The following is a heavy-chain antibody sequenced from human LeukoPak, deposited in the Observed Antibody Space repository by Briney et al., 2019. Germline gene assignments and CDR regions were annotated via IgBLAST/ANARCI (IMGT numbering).Heavy chain of an antibody. Sequence: SQTLSLTCTVSGGSISSGDYYWSWIRQPPGKGLEWIGYIYYSGSTNYNPSLKSRVTISVDTSKNQFSLKLSSVTAADTAVYYCARDRGYCTNGVCFDYYYYYMDVWGKGTTVTVSS. CDR2: IYYSGST. D-gene: IGHD2-8*01. CDR1: GGSISSGDYY. V-gene: IGHV4-61*08. CDR3: ARDRGYCTNGVCFDYYYYYMDV. J-gene: IGHJ6*03.